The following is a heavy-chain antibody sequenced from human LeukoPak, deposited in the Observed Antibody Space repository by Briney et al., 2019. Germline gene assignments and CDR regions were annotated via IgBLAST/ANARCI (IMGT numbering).Heavy chain of an antibody. CDR3: ANLAAADGFDY. CDR2: ISWNSGSI. J-gene: IGHJ4*02. V-gene: IGHV3-9*01. D-gene: IGHD6-13*01. CDR1: GFTFDDYA. Sequence: GGSLRLSCAASGFTFDDYAMHWVRQAPGKGLEWVSGISWNSGSIGYADSVKGRFTISRDNAKNSLYLQMNSLRAEDTAVYYCANLAAADGFDYWGQGTLVTVSS.